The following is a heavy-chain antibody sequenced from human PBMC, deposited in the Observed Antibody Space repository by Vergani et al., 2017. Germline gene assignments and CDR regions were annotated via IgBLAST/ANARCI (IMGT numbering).Heavy chain of an antibody. CDR1: GFTFSSYS. D-gene: IGHD3-10*01. J-gene: IGHJ3*02. CDR3: ARDMVRGVIITKKDAFDI. CDR2: ISSSSSTI. V-gene: IGHV3-48*02. Sequence: EVQLVESGGGLVQPGGSLRLSCAASGFTFSSYSMNWVRQAPGKGLEWVSYISSSSSTIYYADSVKGRFTISRDNAKNLLYLQMNSLRDEETAVYYCARDMVRGVIITKKDAFDIWGQGTMVTVSS.